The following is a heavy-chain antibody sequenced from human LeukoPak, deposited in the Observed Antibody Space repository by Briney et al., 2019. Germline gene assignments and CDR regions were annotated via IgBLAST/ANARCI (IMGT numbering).Heavy chain of an antibody. Sequence: PGGSLRPSCAASGFTFSSYGMHWVRQAPGKGLEWVAVIWYDGSNKYYADSVKGRFTISRDNSKNTLYLQMNSLRAEDTAVYYCARVRIQLWSDAFDIWGQGTMVTVSS. CDR2: IWYDGSNK. CDR1: GFTFSSYG. D-gene: IGHD5-18*01. CDR3: ARVRIQLWSDAFDI. V-gene: IGHV3-33*01. J-gene: IGHJ3*02.